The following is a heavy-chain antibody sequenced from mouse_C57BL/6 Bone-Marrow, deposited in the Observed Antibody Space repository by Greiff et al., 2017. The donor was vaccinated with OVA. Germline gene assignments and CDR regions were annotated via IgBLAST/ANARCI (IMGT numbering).Heavy chain of an antibody. CDR3: ARSSTTVVATDY. V-gene: IGHV1-55*01. CDR2: IYPGSGST. J-gene: IGHJ2*01. D-gene: IGHD1-1*01. CDR1: GYTFPSSW. Sequence: QVQLQQPGAELVKPGASVKMSCKASGYTFPSSWITWVKQRPGQGLEWIGDIYPGSGSTNYNEKFKSKATLTVDTSSSTAYMQLSSLTSEDSAVYYCARSSTTVVATDYWGQGTTLTVSS.